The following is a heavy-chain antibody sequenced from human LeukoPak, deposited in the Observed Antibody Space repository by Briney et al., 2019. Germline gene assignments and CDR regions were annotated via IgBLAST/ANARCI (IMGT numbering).Heavy chain of an antibody. V-gene: IGHV1-2*02. CDR1: GYTFSDYY. D-gene: IGHD1-26*01. Sequence: ASVKVSCKASGYTFSDYYMHWVRQAPGQGLEWMGWINPNSGGTNYAQKFQGRVTMTRDTSISTAYMELSRLRSDDTAVYYCARERIVGATTFNWFDPWGQGTLVTVSS. CDR3: ARERIVGATTFNWFDP. J-gene: IGHJ5*02. CDR2: INPNSGGT.